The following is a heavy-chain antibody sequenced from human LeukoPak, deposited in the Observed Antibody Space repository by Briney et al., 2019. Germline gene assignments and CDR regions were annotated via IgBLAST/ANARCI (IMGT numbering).Heavy chain of an antibody. CDR2: IGGSDDRT. Sequence: GGSLRLSCAASGFTFSTYAMSWVRQAPGKGLEGVLTIGGSDDRTFYTDSVKGRFTISRDNSKNTLYLQVSSLRAEDTAVYYCAKVGSGYDIFFDYWGQGTLVTVSS. CDR3: AKVGSGYDIFFDY. J-gene: IGHJ4*02. D-gene: IGHD2-21*01. CDR1: GFTFSTYA. V-gene: IGHV3-23*01.